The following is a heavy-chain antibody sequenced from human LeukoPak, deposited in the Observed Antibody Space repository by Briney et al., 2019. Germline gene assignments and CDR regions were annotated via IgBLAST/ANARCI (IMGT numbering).Heavy chain of an antibody. J-gene: IGHJ6*03. CDR2: IIPIFGTA. V-gene: IGHV1-69*13. Sequence: SVKVSCKASGYTFTSYDIHWVRQATGQGLEWMGGIIPIFGTANYAQKFQGRVTITADESTSTAYMELSSLRSEDTAVYYCARGPSSSFYYYYMDVWGKGTTVTVSS. CDR1: GYTFTSYD. D-gene: IGHD6-6*01. CDR3: ARGPSSSFYYYYMDV.